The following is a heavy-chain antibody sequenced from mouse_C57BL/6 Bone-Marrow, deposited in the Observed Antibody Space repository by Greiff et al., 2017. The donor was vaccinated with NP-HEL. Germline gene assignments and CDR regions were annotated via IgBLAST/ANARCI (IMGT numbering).Heavy chain of an antibody. J-gene: IGHJ2*01. Sequence: VQLVESGAELVRPGTSVKMSCKASGYTFTNYWIGWAKQRPGHGLEWIGDIYPGGGYTNYNEKFKGKATLTADKSSSTAYMQFSSLTSEDSAIYYCARFTTVVATGYYFDYWGQGTTLTVSS. CDR2: IYPGGGYT. CDR1: GYTFTNYW. V-gene: IGHV1-63*01. D-gene: IGHD1-1*01. CDR3: ARFTTVVATGYYFDY.